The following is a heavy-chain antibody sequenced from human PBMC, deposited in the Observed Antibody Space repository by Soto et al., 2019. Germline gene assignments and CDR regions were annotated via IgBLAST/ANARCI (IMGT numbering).Heavy chain of an antibody. CDR3: AKVVHSSTWYRYFDY. D-gene: IGHD6-13*01. J-gene: IGHJ4*02. CDR1: GFTFSNYG. V-gene: IGHV3-30*18. Sequence: GGSLRLSCAASGFTFSNYGMHWVRQALGKGLEWVAVISYDGSNEYYVDSVKGRFTISRDSSRNTLYLQMNSLRAEDTAVYYCAKVVHSSTWYRYFDYWGQGTLVTVSS. CDR2: ISYDGSNE.